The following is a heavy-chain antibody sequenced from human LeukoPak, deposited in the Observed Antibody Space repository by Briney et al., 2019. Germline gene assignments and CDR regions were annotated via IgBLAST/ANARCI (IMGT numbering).Heavy chain of an antibody. CDR1: GGSISGSSFF. Sequence: SETLSLTCAVSGGSISGSSFFWGWIRQTPGKGLEWIGSIYYSGNTYYNPSLKRRVTVSVDTSKNQFSLKLTSMTAADTAVYYCARHSEARGIASGGMSLDYWGQGTLVTVSS. V-gene: IGHV4-39*01. CDR3: ARHSEARGIASGGMSLDY. CDR2: IYYSGNT. D-gene: IGHD6-13*01. J-gene: IGHJ4*02.